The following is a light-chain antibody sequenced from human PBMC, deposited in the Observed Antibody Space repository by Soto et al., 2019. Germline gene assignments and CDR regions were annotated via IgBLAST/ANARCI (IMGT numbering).Light chain of an antibody. Sequence: QLVLTQPASVSGSPGQSITISCTGTSSDIGRYNLVSWYQQHPGKPPKLMIYEATKRPSGVSNRFSGSKSGNTASLTISGLQAEDEADYYCSLYASTNTFMFGGGTKLTVL. CDR1: SSDIGRYNL. J-gene: IGLJ3*02. CDR2: EAT. V-gene: IGLV2-23*02. CDR3: SLYASTNTFM.